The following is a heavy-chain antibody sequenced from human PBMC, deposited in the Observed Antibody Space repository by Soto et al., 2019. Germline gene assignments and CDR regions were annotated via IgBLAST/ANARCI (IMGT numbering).Heavy chain of an antibody. J-gene: IGHJ5*02. Sequence: QVPLVQSGAEVKKPGASVKVSCKASGYTFTSYDINWVRQATGQGLEWMGWMNPNRGNTAYAQKFQGRVTMTRNTPIGTAYRELSSRRSEDTAVYYCAREREGSGFDPWGQGTLVTVSS. CDR3: AREREGSGFDP. V-gene: IGHV1-8*01. D-gene: IGHD1-26*01. CDR1: GYTFTSYD. CDR2: MNPNRGNT.